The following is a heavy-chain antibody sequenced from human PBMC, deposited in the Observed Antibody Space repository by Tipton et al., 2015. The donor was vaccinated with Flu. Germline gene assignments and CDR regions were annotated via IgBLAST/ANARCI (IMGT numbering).Heavy chain of an antibody. Sequence: TLSLTCAVYGESFSGYYWSWIRQTPGKGLEWIGEINHSGSTNYNTALKSRATVSVDRSKNHVSLQLRSVTAADTAVYYCARVRDYGDFSQSWFDPWGQGKVVIVSS. V-gene: IGHV4-34*01. D-gene: IGHD4-17*01. CDR1: GESFSGYY. CDR2: INHSGST. J-gene: IGHJ5*02. CDR3: ARVRDYGDFSQSWFDP.